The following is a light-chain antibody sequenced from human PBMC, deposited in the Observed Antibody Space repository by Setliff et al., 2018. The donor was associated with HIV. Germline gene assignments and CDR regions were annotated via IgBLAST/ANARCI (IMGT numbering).Light chain of an antibody. CDR3: CSYLSTNNYV. CDR1: SSDVGSRYNY. J-gene: IGLJ1*01. Sequence: QSALTQPASVSGSPGQSITITCTGTSSDVGSRYNYVSWYQQHPGKAPKLLIFDVTYRPSGVSNRFSGSKSGNTASLTISGLHDEDEADYYCCSYLSTNNYVFGTGTKVTVL. V-gene: IGLV2-14*03. CDR2: DVT.